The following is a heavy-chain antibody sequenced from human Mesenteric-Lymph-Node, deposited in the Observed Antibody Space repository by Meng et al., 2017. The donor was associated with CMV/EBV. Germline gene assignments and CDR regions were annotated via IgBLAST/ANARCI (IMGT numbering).Heavy chain of an antibody. V-gene: IGHV3-23*01. Sequence: GESLKISCAASGFTFSSYAMNWVRQAPGKGLEWASAISTSGGTTTYADSVKGRFTISRDNAKNTLYLQMDSLRAEDTAVYYCAAHLYHYDGSGYYSDHWGQGTLVTVSS. J-gene: IGHJ4*02. CDR1: GFTFSSYA. CDR2: ISTSGGTT. CDR3: AAHLYHYDGSGYYSDH. D-gene: IGHD3-22*01.